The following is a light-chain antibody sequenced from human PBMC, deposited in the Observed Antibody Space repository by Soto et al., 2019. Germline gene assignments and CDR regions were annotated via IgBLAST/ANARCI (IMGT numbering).Light chain of an antibody. Sequence: EILLTQSPGSLSVFPGERASLSCRASQNVNNRLAWYQQKAGQAPRLLISGASSRATGIPDRFSGSGSGTDFTLTISRLESDDFALYYCQQYAEGTPITFCQGTRLDIK. CDR1: QNVNNR. V-gene: IGKV3-20*01. CDR3: QQYAEGTPIT. CDR2: GAS. J-gene: IGKJ5*01.